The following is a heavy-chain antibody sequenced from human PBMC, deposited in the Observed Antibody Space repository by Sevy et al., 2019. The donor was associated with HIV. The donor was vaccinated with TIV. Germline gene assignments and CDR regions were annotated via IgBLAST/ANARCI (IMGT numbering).Heavy chain of an antibody. CDR2: ISGRGGST. Sequence: LSLTCAASGFTFSRYAMSWVRQAPGKGLEWVSGISGRGGSTYYADSVEGRFIISRDKSKNTLYLQMNSLTAEDTAVYYCAKDPSIVVENPYYFDYWGQGTLVTVSS. J-gene: IGHJ4*02. V-gene: IGHV3-23*01. D-gene: IGHD2-21*01. CDR1: GFTFSRYA. CDR3: AKDPSIVVENPYYFDY.